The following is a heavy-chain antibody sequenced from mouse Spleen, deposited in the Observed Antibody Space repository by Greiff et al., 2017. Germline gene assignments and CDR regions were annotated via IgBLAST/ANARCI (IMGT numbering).Heavy chain of an antibody. V-gene: IGHV2-2*01. Sequence: VKLVESGPGLVQPSQSLSITCTVSGFSLTTYGVYWVRQSPGKGLEWLGVIWSGGSTDYNAAFISRLSISKDNSKSQVFFKMNSLQADDTAIYYCARNGGNGNYVFAYWGQGTLVTVSA. J-gene: IGHJ3*01. CDR1: GFSLTTYG. CDR2: IWSGGST. D-gene: IGHD2-1*01. CDR3: ARNGGNGNYVFAY.